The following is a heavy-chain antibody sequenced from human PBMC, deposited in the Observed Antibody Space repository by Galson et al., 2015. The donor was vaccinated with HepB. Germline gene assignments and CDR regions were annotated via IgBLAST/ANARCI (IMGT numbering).Heavy chain of an antibody. CDR3: ARDPLRKVRGVTD. V-gene: IGHV3-7*03. CDR1: GFTFSSYW. J-gene: IGHJ4*02. CDR2: IKQDGSEK. Sequence: SLRLSCAASGFTFSSYWMSWVRQAPGKGLEWVANIKQDGSEKYYVDSVKGRFTISRDNAKNSLYLQMNSLRAEDTAVYYCARDPLRKVRGVTDWGQGTLVTVSS. D-gene: IGHD3-10*01.